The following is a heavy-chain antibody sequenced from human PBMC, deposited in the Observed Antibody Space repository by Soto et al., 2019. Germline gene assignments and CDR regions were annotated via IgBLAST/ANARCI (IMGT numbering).Heavy chain of an antibody. CDR1: GYTFTSYG. CDR3: ARDQSYGGAFDY. CDR2: ISAYNGNT. Sequence: ASVKVSCKSSGYTFTSYGISWVRQAPGQGLEWMGWISAYNGNTKYAQKLQGRVTMTTDTSTSTVYMELRSLRSDDTAVYYCARDQSYGGAFDYWGQGTLVTVSS. D-gene: IGHD2-21*01. V-gene: IGHV1-18*01. J-gene: IGHJ4*02.